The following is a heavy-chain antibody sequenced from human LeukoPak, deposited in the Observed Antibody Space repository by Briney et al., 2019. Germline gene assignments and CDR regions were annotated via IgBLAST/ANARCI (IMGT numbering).Heavy chain of an antibody. D-gene: IGHD5-12*01. CDR2: INPNSGGT. Sequence: ASVTVSCKASGYTFTGYYMHWVRQAPGQGLEWMGWINPNSGGTNYAQKFQGRVTMTRDTSISTAYMEPSRLRSDDTAVYYCARDRGFPQAGCMEVWGQGTTVTVSS. CDR3: ARDRGFPQAGCMEV. CDR1: GYTFTGYY. J-gene: IGHJ6*02. V-gene: IGHV1-2*02.